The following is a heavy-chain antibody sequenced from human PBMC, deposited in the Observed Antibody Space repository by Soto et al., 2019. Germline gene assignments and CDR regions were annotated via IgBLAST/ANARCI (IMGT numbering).Heavy chain of an antibody. D-gene: IGHD1-26*01. CDR2: IFHSGST. CDR3: ARVYSGSYSDS. Sequence: QVQLQESGPGLVKPSGTLSLTCAVSGASIRSNNRWSWVRQPPGKGLEWIGEIFHSGSTNYNPPLKTRLTISVDNSKNQFSLKLSSVTAADTAVYYCARVYSGSYSDSWGRGTLVTVSS. CDR1: GASIRSNNR. V-gene: IGHV4-4*02. J-gene: IGHJ4*02.